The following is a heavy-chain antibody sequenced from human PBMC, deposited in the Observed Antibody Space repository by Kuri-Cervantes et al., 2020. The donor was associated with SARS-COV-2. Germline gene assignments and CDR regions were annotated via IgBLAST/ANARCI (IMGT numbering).Heavy chain of an antibody. CDR2: INHSGST. V-gene: IGHV4-34*01. Sequence: GSLRLSCAVYGGSFSGYYWSWIRQPPGKGLEWIGEINHSGSTNYNPPLKSRVTISVDTSKNQFSLKLSSVTAADTAVYYCAGWPVVPAANPKWGIDYWGQGTLVTVSS. J-gene: IGHJ4*02. CDR3: AGWPVVPAANPKWGIDY. CDR1: GGSFSGYY. D-gene: IGHD2-2*01.